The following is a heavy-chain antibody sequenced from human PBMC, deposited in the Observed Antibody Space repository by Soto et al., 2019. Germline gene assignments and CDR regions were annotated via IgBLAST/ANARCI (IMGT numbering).Heavy chain of an antibody. J-gene: IGHJ4*02. D-gene: IGHD6-13*01. CDR1: GFTFDDYA. CDR2: ISWNSGSI. V-gene: IGHV3-9*01. Sequence: EEQLVESGGGLVQPDRSLRLSWAPSGFTFDDYAMHWVRQAPGQGLEWVSVISWNSGSISYAVSVKGRFTISRDNAKNSLYLQMDSLIYEDTALYYCAKGERSTWYPLQGFDYWGKGTQVTVST. CDR3: AKGERSTWYPLQGFDY.